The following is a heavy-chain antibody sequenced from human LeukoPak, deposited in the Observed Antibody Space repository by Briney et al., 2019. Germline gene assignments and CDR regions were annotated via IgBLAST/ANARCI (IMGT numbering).Heavy chain of an antibody. V-gene: IGHV3-23*01. CDR3: AKEPHILAGYYTDYFDS. D-gene: IGHD3-9*01. J-gene: IGHJ4*02. CDR1: GFTFTSSA. CDR2: ISGSGHTT. Sequence: GRSLRLSCAASGFTFTSSAMSWVRQAPGRGLEWVSVISGSGHTTDYADSVKGRFTVSRDNSKNTLYLQMNSLRAEDTAVYFCAKEPHILAGYYTDYFDSWGQGTLVTVSS.